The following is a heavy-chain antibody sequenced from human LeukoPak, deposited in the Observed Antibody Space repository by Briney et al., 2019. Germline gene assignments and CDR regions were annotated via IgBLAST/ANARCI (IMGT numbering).Heavy chain of an antibody. CDR2: IYCSGST. D-gene: IGHD6-19*01. V-gene: IGHV4-59*08. Sequence: PSETLSLTCTVSVGSISSYYGSWIRQPPGKGLEWVGYIYCSGSTNYNPSLKSRVTISVDTSKNQFSLKLSSVTAADTAVYYCARQVNDGWYLSPDYWGQGTLVTVSS. J-gene: IGHJ4*02. CDR3: ARQVNDGWYLSPDY. CDR1: VGSISSYY.